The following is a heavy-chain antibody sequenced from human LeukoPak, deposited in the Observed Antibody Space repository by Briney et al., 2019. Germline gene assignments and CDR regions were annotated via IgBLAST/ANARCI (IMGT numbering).Heavy chain of an antibody. Sequence: SETLSLTCAVSGASISSHNWWWSCVRQPPGKGLECIGEIYHSGSTNYNPSLKSRVTISVDTSKNQFSLKLSSVTAADTAVYYCARAIYCSGGSCYSSQYFDLWGRGTLVTVSS. CDR2: IYHSGST. CDR1: GASISSHNW. CDR3: ARAIYCSGGSCYSSQYFDL. J-gene: IGHJ2*01. V-gene: IGHV4-4*02. D-gene: IGHD2-15*01.